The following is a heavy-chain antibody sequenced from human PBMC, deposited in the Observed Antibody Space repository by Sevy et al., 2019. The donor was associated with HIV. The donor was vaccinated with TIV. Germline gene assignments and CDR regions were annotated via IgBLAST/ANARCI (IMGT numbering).Heavy chain of an antibody. D-gene: IGHD2-2*01. J-gene: IGHJ4*02. Sequence: GGSLRLSCAASGFTFSSHGMHWVRQVPGKGLEWVSAISYDGSNKYYADSVKGRFTVSRDYSKNTRYLQMNSVGPEDTAVYYCAKARGGGYCASASCYGDYWRQGTLVTVSS. CDR3: AKARGGGYCASASCYGDY. V-gene: IGHV3-30*18. CDR1: GFTFSSHG. CDR2: ISYDGSNK.